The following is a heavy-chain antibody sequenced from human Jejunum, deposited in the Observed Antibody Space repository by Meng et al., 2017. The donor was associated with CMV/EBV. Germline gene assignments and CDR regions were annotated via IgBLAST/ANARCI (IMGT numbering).Heavy chain of an antibody. CDR2: VRSDGGDGDNK. J-gene: IGHJ4*02. D-gene: IGHD6-13*01. CDR1: GFSISSFV. V-gene: IGHV3-30*02. CDR3: ATDYRIGAGPN. Sequence: SGFSISSFVMHWVRQTPDKGLEWVTMVRSDGGDGDNKYYTDSVKGRFTISRDKSNNMLYLYMESLRSEDTAVYYCATDYRIGAGPNWGQGTLVTVSS.